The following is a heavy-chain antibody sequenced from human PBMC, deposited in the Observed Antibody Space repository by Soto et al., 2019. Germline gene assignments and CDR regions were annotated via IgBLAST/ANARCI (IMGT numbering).Heavy chain of an antibody. V-gene: IGHV3-21*01. CDR1: GFIFSSYS. D-gene: IGHD2-2*02. J-gene: IGHJ3*02. CDR2: VSSTGNFI. CDR3: ASEKSPYTTSSHAFDI. Sequence: EVQLVESGGGLVKPGGSLRLSCAASGFIFSSYSMNWVRQAPGKGLEWVSSVSSTGNFINYADSLKGRFTISRENAKNSLFLQMISLRAEDTAVYYCASEKSPYTTSSHAFDIWGRGTMVTVSS.